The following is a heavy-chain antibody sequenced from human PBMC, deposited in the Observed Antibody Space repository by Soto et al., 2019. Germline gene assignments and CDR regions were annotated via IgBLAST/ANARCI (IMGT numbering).Heavy chain of an antibody. CDR2: INPNSGGT. CDR1: GYTFTGYY. D-gene: IGHD1-7*01. V-gene: IGHV1-2*04. Sequence: GASEKVSCKASGYTFTGYYMHWVRQAPGQGLEWMGWINPNSGGTNYAQKFQGWVTMTRDTSISTAYMELSRLRSDDTAVYYCAGSTPNNWNYEVPNWFDPWGQGTRVTVSS. J-gene: IGHJ5*02. CDR3: AGSTPNNWNYEVPNWFDP.